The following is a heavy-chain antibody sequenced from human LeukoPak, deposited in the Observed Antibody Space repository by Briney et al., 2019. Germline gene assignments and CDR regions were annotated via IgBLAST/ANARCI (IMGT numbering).Heavy chain of an antibody. J-gene: IGHJ4*02. CDR2: IKSRTDGGAT. V-gene: IGHV3-15*01. CDR1: GFNFSHAW. CDR3: ATDTQHTAPLAF. D-gene: IGHD5-18*01. Sequence: PGGSLRLSCVVSGFNFSHAWVAWVRQAPGKGLEWVGRIKSRTDGGATDYGAPVKGRFTISRDDSKSTLYLQMNSLKIEDTAVYYCATDTQHTAPLAFWGQGTLVTVSS.